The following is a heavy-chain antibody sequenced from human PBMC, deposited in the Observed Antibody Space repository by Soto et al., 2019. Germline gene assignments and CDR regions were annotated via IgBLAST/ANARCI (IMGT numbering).Heavy chain of an antibody. CDR2: VWCDGSNK. J-gene: IGHJ4*02. CDR1: GFIHRSYG. Sequence: SLSHSCAVSGFIHRSYGMHWVRQAPGKGVEWVGVVWCDGSNKYYAGSVKGRFTISRDNSKNTLYLQMDSLRGEDTAVYYCARGVSGYDAPTNFFDYWGQGTLVSVSS. D-gene: IGHD5-12*01. V-gene: IGHV3-33*01. CDR3: ARGVSGYDAPTNFFDY.